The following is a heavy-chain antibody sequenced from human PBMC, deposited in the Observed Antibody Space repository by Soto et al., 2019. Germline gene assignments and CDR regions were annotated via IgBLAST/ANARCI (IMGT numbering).Heavy chain of an antibody. CDR3: VKEEGIEAMDV. CDR1: GFTFSRNT. Sequence: PGGSLRLSCVTSGFTFSRNTMNWVRQAPGKGLEWVASITSSGSYVSYADSGKGRFSASRDNAKNSLSLQMDSLRPDDTAIYFCVKEEGIEAMDVWGQGTPVTVSS. V-gene: IGHV3-21*01. J-gene: IGHJ6*02. CDR2: ITSSGSYV.